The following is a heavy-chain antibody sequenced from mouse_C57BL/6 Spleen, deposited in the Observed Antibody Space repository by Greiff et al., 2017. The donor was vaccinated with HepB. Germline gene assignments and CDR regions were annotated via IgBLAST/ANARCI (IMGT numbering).Heavy chain of an antibody. CDR2: ISSGSSTI. Sequence: EVQVVESGGGLVKPGGSLKLSCAASGFTFSDYGMHWVRQAPEKGLEWVAYISSGSSTIYYADTVKGRFTISRANAKNTLFLQMTSLRSEDTAMYYCARKGDYGSLYYDAMDYWGQGTSVTVSS. CDR3: ARKGDYGSLYYDAMDY. CDR1: GFTFSDYG. V-gene: IGHV5-17*01. J-gene: IGHJ4*01. D-gene: IGHD1-1*01.